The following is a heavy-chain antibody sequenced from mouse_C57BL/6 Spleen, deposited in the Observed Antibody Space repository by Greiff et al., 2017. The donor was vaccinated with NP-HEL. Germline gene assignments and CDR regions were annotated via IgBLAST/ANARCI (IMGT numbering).Heavy chain of an antibody. CDR1: GYTFTSYW. Sequence: QVQLQQPGAELVKPGASVKLSCKASGYTFTSYWMHWVKQRPGQGLEWIGMIHPNSGSTNYNEKFNSKATLTVDKSSSTAYMQLSSLTSEDSAVYYCAREWADYYGSSYNYWGQGTTLTGSS. CDR2: IHPNSGST. J-gene: IGHJ2*01. D-gene: IGHD1-1*01. V-gene: IGHV1-64*01. CDR3: AREWADYYGSSYNY.